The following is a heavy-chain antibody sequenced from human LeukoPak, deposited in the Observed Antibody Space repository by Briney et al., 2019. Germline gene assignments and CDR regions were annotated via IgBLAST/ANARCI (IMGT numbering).Heavy chain of an antibody. D-gene: IGHD2-15*01. J-gene: IGHJ4*02. Sequence: SETLSLTCAVYGGSFSGYYWSWLRQPPGKGLEWIGEINHSGSTNYNPSLTSRVTISVDTSKNQFSLKLSSVTAADTAVYYCARDCSGGSCFPLDYWGQGTLVTVSS. V-gene: IGHV4-34*01. CDR3: ARDCSGGSCFPLDY. CDR1: GGSFSGYY. CDR2: INHSGST.